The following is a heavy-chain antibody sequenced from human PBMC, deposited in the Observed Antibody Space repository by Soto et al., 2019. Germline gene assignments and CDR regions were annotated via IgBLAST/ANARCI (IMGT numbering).Heavy chain of an antibody. CDR3: TRLGYYDILTGYYQGDY. CDR2: IRSKANSYAT. CDR1: GVTFSGSA. D-gene: IGHD3-9*01. V-gene: IGHV3-73*01. J-gene: IGHJ4*02. Sequence: GGSLRLSCAASGVTFSGSAMHWVRQASGKGLEWVGRIRSKANSYATAYAASVKGRFTISRDDSKNTAYLQMNSLKTEDTAVYYCTRLGYYDILTGYYQGDYWGQGTLVTVSS.